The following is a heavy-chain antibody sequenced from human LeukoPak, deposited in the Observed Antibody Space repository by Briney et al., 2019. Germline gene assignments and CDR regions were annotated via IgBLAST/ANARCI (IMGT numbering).Heavy chain of an antibody. V-gene: IGHV5-51*01. Sequence: HGESLKISCKGSGYSFTSYWIGWVRQMPGKGLEWMGIIYPGDSDTRYSPSFQGQVTISADNSISTAYLQWSSLKASDTAMYYCARHGRFYCSSTSCSLYYWGQGTLVTVSS. CDR1: GYSFTSYW. D-gene: IGHD2-2*01. CDR2: IYPGDSDT. J-gene: IGHJ4*02. CDR3: ARHGRFYCSSTSCSLYY.